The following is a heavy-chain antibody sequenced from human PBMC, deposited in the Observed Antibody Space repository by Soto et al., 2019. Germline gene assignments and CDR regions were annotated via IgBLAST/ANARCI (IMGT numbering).Heavy chain of an antibody. CDR1: GFTFSSYG. J-gene: IGHJ3*02. CDR2: IWYDGSNK. CDR3: ARDAALAVADYAFDI. V-gene: IGHV3-33*01. D-gene: IGHD6-19*01. Sequence: PGGSLRLSCAASGFTFSSYGMHWVRQAPGKGLEWVAVIWYDGSNKYYADSVKGRFTISRDNSKNTLYLQMNSLRAEDTAVYYCARDAALAVADYAFDIWGQGTMVTVSS.